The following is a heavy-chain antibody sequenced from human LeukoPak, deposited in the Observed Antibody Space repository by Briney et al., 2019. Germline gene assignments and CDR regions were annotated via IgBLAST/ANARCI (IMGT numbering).Heavy chain of an antibody. J-gene: IGHJ4*02. CDR3: AKVITILGVVIVRTSYFDF. Sequence: GGSLRLSCAASGFTFSSYAMTWVRQAPGKGLEWVAAISRSGDASYYADSVQGRFTISRANSKNTLYLQMNSLSAEDTAIYYCAKVITILGVVIVRTSYFDFWGQGTQVTVSS. CDR2: ISRSGDAS. CDR1: GFTFSSYA. V-gene: IGHV3-23*01. D-gene: IGHD3-3*01.